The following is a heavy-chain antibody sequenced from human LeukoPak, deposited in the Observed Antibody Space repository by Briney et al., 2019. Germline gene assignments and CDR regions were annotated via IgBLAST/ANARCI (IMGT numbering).Heavy chain of an antibody. J-gene: IGHJ4*02. Sequence: GESLRLSCAASGFTFSSFAMSWVRQAPGKGLEWVSAISGSGGNTYYADSVKGRFTISRDNSKNTLYLQMNSLRAEDTAVYYCAKDRPVLMVYATSPHYFDYWGQGTLVTVSS. D-gene: IGHD2-8*01. CDR2: ISGSGGNT. CDR1: GFTFSSFA. CDR3: AKDRPVLMVYATSPHYFDY. V-gene: IGHV3-23*01.